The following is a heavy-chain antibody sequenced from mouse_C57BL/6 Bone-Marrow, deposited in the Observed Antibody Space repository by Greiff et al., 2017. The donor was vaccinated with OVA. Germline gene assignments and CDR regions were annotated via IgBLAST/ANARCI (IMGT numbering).Heavy chain of an antibody. Sequence: QVQLQQPGAELVRPGSSVKLSCKASGYTFTSYWMHWVKQRPIQGLEWIGNIDPSDSDTHYNQKFKDKATLTVDKSSSTAYMQLSSLTSEDSAVYYCARGWLLAYYAMDYWGQGTSVTVSS. J-gene: IGHJ4*01. CDR1: GYTFTSYW. V-gene: IGHV1-52*01. CDR2: IDPSDSDT. D-gene: IGHD2-3*01. CDR3: ARGWLLAYYAMDY.